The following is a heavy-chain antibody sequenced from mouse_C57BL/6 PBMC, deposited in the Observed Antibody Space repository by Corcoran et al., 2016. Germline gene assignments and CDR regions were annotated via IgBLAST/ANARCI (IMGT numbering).Heavy chain of an antibody. CDR1: GYSITSGYY. D-gene: IGHD1-1*01. Sequence: DVQLQESGPGLVKPSQSLSLTCSVTGYSITSGYYWNWIRQFPGNKLEWMGYISYDGSNNYNPSLKNRISITRDTSKNQFFLKLNSVTTEDTATYYCARALYYYGSSWGQGTTLTVSS. J-gene: IGHJ2*01. V-gene: IGHV3-6*01. CDR2: ISYDGSN. CDR3: ARALYYYGSS.